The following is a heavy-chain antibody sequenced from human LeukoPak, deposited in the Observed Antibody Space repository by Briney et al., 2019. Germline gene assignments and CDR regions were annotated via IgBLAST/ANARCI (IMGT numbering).Heavy chain of an antibody. CDR3: ARVVGLTGYSSSWYSGYYYYMDV. V-gene: IGHV1-69*06. J-gene: IGHJ6*03. CDR2: IIPIFGTA. Sequence: ASVKVSCKASGGTFISYAISWVRQAPGQGLEWMGGIIPIFGTANYAQKFQGRVTITADKSTSTAYMELSSLRSEDTAVYYCARVVGLTGYSSSWYSGYYYYMDVWGKGTTVTVSS. CDR1: GGTFISYA. D-gene: IGHD6-13*01.